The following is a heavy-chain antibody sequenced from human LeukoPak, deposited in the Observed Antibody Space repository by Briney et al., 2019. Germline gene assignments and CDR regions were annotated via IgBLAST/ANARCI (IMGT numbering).Heavy chain of an antibody. V-gene: IGHV3-21*01. CDR3: AREGKYYYDSSGPAPYFQH. CDR1: GFTFSSYS. CDR2: ISSSSSYI. Sequence: GGSLRLSCAASGFTFSSYSMNWVRQAPGKGLEWVSSISSSSSYIYYADPVKGRFTISRDNAKNSLYLQMNSLRAEDTAVYYCAREGKYYYDSSGPAPYFQHWGQGTLVTVSS. J-gene: IGHJ1*01. D-gene: IGHD3-22*01.